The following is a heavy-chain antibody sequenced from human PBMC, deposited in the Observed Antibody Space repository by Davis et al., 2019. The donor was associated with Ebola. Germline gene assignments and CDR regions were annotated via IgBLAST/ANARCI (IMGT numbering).Heavy chain of an antibody. CDR3: AGGESGWDASDI. V-gene: IGHV3-21*01. D-gene: IGHD6-19*01. J-gene: IGHJ3*02. Sequence: GESLKISCAASGFTFSTYAMTWVRQAPGKGLEWVSSISISSAFINYADSVKGRFTVSRDNAKNSLSLQMNSLRAEDTAVYYCAGGESGWDASDIWGRGTMVTVSS. CDR1: GFTFSTYA. CDR2: ISISSAFI.